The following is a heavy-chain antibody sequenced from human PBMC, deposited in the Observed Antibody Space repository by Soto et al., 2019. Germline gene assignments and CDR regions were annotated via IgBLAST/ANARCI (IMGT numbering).Heavy chain of an antibody. CDR1: GYTFTSYG. J-gene: IGHJ4*02. V-gene: IGHV1-3*05. D-gene: IGHD6-13*01. Sequence: QVQLVQSGAEEKKPGASVKVSCKASGYTFTSYGMNWVRQAPGQRLEWMGWINAGNGNTKYSQKFQGSVTITRDTSASTAYMELSSLRSEDTAVYYCARAPGGPGIAEYWGQGTLVTVSS. CDR3: ARAPGGPGIAEY. CDR2: INAGNGNT.